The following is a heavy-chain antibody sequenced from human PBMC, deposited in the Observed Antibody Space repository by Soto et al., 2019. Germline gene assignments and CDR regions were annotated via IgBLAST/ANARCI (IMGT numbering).Heavy chain of an antibody. CDR1: GGSISSGDYY. CDR2: IYYSGST. V-gene: IGHV4-30-4*01. CDR3: ARGPAYVWGSYRNWFDP. D-gene: IGHD3-16*02. J-gene: IGHJ5*02. Sequence: SETLSLTCTVSGGSISSGDYYWSWIRQPPGKGLEWIGYIYYSGSTYYNPSLKSRVTISVDTSKNQFSLKLSSVTAADTAVYYCARGPAYVWGSYRNWFDPWGQGTLVTVSS.